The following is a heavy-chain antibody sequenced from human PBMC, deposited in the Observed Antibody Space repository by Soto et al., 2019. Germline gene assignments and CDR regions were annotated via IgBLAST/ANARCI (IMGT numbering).Heavy chain of an antibody. Sequence: GGSLRLSCAASGFTFSSYWMHWVRQAPGKGLVWVSRINSDGSSTSYADSVKGRFTISRDNAKNTLYLQMNSLRAEDTAVYYCVKEAPRPYPVDYWCQGTLVTVSS. CDR2: INSDGSST. V-gene: IGHV3-74*01. J-gene: IGHJ4*02. CDR3: VKEAPRPYPVDY. D-gene: IGHD6-6*01. CDR1: GFTFSSYW.